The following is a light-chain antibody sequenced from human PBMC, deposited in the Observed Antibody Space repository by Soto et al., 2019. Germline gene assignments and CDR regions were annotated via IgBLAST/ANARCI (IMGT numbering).Light chain of an antibody. CDR3: SSYTSSSTLL. CDR1: SSDVGSYNY. CDR2: DVS. Sequence: QSALTQPASVSGSPGQSITISCSGTSSDVGSYNYVSWYQQHPDRAPKLMIYDVSNRPSEVSNRFSGSKSGNTASLTISGLQAEDEADYYCSSYTSSSTLLFGGGTKLTVL. J-gene: IGLJ2*01. V-gene: IGLV2-14*01.